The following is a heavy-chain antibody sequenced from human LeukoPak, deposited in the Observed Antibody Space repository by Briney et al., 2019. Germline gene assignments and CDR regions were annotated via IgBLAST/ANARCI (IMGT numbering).Heavy chain of an antibody. Sequence: GGSLRLSCAASGFTFSSYWMSWVRQAPGKGLEWVANIKQDGSEKYYVDSVKGGFTISRDNAKNSLYLQMNSLRAEDTAVYYCARGGIAAAGTPVGYWGQGTLVTVSS. CDR3: ARGGIAAAGTPVGY. D-gene: IGHD6-13*01. V-gene: IGHV3-7*01. CDR2: IKQDGSEK. J-gene: IGHJ4*02. CDR1: GFTFSSYW.